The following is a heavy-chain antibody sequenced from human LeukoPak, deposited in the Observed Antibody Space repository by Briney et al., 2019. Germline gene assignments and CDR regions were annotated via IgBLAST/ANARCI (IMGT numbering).Heavy chain of an antibody. V-gene: IGHV7-4-1*02. CDR2: INTYARNP. CDR3: ARQVGTASSHDFGH. Sequence: ASVKVSCKASGYTFTTYVLNWVRQAPGQGFEWMGFINTYARNPTYAQGFTGRFVFSLDTSVSTAYLQISNLKAEDTAVYYCARQVGTASSHDFGHWGHGTLVTVSS. CDR1: GYTFTTYV. J-gene: IGHJ4*01. D-gene: IGHD2-21*02.